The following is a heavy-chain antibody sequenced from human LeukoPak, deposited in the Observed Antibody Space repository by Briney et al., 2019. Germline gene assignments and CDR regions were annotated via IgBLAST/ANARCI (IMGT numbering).Heavy chain of an antibody. J-gene: IGHJ4*02. D-gene: IGHD6-19*01. CDR1: GFTFSSYG. V-gene: IGHV3-30*18. CDR3: AKVAVAVAGDY. CDR2: ISYDGSNK. Sequence: GRSLRLSCAASGFTFSSYGMHWVRQAPGKGLEWVAVISYDGSNKCYADSVKGRFTISRDNSKNTLYLQMNSLRAEDTAVYYCAKVAVAVAGDYWGQGTLVTVSS.